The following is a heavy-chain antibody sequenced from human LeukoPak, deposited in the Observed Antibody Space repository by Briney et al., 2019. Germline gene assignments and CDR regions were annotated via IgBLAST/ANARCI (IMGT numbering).Heavy chain of an antibody. D-gene: IGHD6-19*01. CDR1: GFTLSSYE. J-gene: IGHJ4*02. CDR2: IDYSGGSS. CDR3: ARSSGWYGVS. Sequence: PAGGSLRLSCTVSGFTLSSYEMSWIRQAPGRGLEWVSSIDYSGGSSYYADSVKGRFTISRDDSKNTLYLQLNSLRVEDTAVYYCARSSGWYGVSWGQGTLVTVSS. V-gene: IGHV3-23*01.